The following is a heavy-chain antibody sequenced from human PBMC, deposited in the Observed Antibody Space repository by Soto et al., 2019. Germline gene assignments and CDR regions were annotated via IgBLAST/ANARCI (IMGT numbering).Heavy chain of an antibody. D-gene: IGHD3-3*01. CDR2: ISGSGGST. Sequence: HPVGSLRLSCAASGFTFSNYAMSWVRQAPGKGLEWISTISGSGGSTYYADSVKGRFTISRDNSKNTLYLQMNRLRAEDTAVYYCAKGQSTYYDVWSRYYDWFDPWGQGTLVTVSS. CDR3: AKGQSTYYDVWSRYYDWFDP. J-gene: IGHJ5*02. V-gene: IGHV3-23*01. CDR1: GFTFSNYA.